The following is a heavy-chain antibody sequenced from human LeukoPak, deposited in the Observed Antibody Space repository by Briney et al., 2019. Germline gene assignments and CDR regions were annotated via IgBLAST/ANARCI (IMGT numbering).Heavy chain of an antibody. Sequence: GGSLRLSCAASGFTFSSFAMHWVRQAPAKGLEWEAVISYDGTKKYYADSVKGRFTISRDNSNNTLYLQMNSLRAKDTAVYYCARAYCSSTSCYAPDYWGQGTLVTVSS. CDR1: GFTFSSFA. J-gene: IGHJ4*02. CDR2: ISYDGTKK. D-gene: IGHD2-2*01. V-gene: IGHV3-30*04. CDR3: ARAYCSSTSCYAPDY.